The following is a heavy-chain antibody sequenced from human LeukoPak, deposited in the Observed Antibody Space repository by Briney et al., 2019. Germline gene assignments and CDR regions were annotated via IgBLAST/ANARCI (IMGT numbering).Heavy chain of an antibody. D-gene: IGHD3-16*02. V-gene: IGHV3-21*01. J-gene: IGHJ3*02. CDR2: ISSSSSYI. CDR3: AREGDYDYVWGSYRPPTTRAFDI. Sequence: GGSLRLSCAASGFTFSCYSMNWVRQAPGKGLEWVSSISSSSSYIYYADSVKGRFTISRDNAKNSLYLQMNSLRAEDTAVYYCAREGDYDYVWGSYRPPTTRAFDIWGQGTMVTVSS. CDR1: GFTFSCYS.